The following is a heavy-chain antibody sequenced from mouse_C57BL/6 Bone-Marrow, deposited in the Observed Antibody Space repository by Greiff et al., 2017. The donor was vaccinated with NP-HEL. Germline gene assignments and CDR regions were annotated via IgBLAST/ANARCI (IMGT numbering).Heavy chain of an antibody. J-gene: IGHJ3*01. CDR1: GYTFTSYW. CDR3: AAYYSKTAWFAY. CDR2: IYPGSGST. V-gene: IGHV1-55*01. Sequence: QVQLQQPGAELVKPGASVKMSCKASGYTFTSYWITWVKQRPGQGLEWIGDIYPGSGSTNYNEKFKSKATLTVDTSSSTAYMQLSSLTSEDSAVYYCAAYYSKTAWFAYWGQGTLVTVSA. D-gene: IGHD2-5*01.